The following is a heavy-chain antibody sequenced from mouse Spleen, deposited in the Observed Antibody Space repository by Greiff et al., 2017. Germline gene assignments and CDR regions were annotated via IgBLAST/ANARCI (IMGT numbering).Heavy chain of an antibody. CDR3: ARWGTTVVAFDY. CDR2: IYPGDGDT. V-gene: IGHV1-82*01. J-gene: IGHJ2*01. CDR1: GYAFSSSW. D-gene: IGHD1-1*01. Sequence: VQLQQSGPELVKPGASVKISCKASGYAFSSSWMNWVKQRPGKGLEWIGRIYPGDGDTNYNGKFKGKATLTADKSSSTAYMQLSSLTSEDSAVYFCARWGTTVVAFDYGGQGTTLTVSS.